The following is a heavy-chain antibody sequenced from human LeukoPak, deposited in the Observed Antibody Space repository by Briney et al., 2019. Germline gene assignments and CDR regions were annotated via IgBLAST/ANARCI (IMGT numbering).Heavy chain of an antibody. J-gene: IGHJ4*02. V-gene: IGHV4-34*01. CDR2: INHSGST. Sequence: PSETLSLTCAVYGGSFSGYYWSWIRQPPGKGPEWIGEINHSGSTNYNPSLKSRVTISVDTSKNQFSLKLSSVTAADTAVYYCARAPMIVVHQFDYWGQGTLVTVSS. CDR1: GGSFSGYY. CDR3: ARAPMIVVHQFDY. D-gene: IGHD3-22*01.